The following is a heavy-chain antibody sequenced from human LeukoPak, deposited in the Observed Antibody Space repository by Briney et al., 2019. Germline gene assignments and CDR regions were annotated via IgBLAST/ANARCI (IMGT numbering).Heavy chain of an antibody. J-gene: IGHJ4*02. D-gene: IGHD1-14*01. CDR1: GYTFTGYY. CDR2: INPNSGGT. Sequence: ASVKVSCKASGYTFTGYYMHWVRQAPGQGLEWIGWINPNSGGTNYAQKFQGRVTITADKSTSTAYMELRSLRSDDTAVYYCASNQGGPFDYWGQGTLVTVSS. V-gene: IGHV1-2*02. CDR3: ASNQGGPFDY.